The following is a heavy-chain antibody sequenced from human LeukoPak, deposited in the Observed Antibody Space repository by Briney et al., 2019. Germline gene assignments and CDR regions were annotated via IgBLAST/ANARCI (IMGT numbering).Heavy chain of an antibody. CDR1: GGSISSYY. J-gene: IGHJ4*02. Sequence: PSETLSLTCTVSGGSISSYYWSWIRQPPGKGLEWIGYIYYSGSTNYNPSLKSRVTISVDTSKNQFSLKLSSVTAADTAVYYCARHSGGYYSDYWGQGTLVTVSS. D-gene: IGHD3-22*01. CDR2: IYYSGST. CDR3: ARHSGGYYSDY. V-gene: IGHV4-59*08.